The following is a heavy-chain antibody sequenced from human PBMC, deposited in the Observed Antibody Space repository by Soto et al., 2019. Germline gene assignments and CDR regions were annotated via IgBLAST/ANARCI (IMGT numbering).Heavy chain of an antibody. Sequence: QVQLVESGGGVVQPGRSLRLSCAASGFTFSSYGMHWVRQAPGKGLEWVAVISYDGSNKYYADYVKGRVTISRDNSKNTLYLQMNSLRAEDTAVYYCAKDDYYGSGSYYYYGMDVWGQGTTVTVSS. V-gene: IGHV3-30*18. CDR3: AKDDYYGSGSYYYYGMDV. CDR1: GFTFSSYG. CDR2: ISYDGSNK. J-gene: IGHJ6*02. D-gene: IGHD3-10*01.